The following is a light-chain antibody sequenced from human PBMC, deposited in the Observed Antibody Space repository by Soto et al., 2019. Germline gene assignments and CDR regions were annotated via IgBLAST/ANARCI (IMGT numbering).Light chain of an antibody. CDR2: EVN. CDR1: SSDVGGYNY. J-gene: IGLJ2*01. CDR3: SSYAGYSTSAV. V-gene: IGLV2-8*01. Sequence: QSALTQPPSASGSPGQSVAISCTGTSSDVGGYNYVSWYQQHPGKAPKLMIYEVNKRPSGVPDRFSGSKSGNTASLTVSGLQAEDEADYYCSSYAGYSTSAVFGGGTKLTVL.